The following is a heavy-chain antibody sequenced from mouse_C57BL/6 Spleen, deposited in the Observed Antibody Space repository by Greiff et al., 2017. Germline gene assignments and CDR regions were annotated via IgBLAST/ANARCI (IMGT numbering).Heavy chain of an antibody. CDR1: GFSLTSYA. CDR2: IWTGGGT. V-gene: IGHV2-9-1*01. D-gene: IGHD1-1*01. Sequence: VKLVESGPGLVAPSQSLSITCTVSGFSLTSYAISWVRQPPGKGLEWLGVIWTGGGTNYNSALKSRLSISKDNSKSQVFLKMNSLQTDDTARYYCARGRDYYLYYAMDYWGQGTSVTVSS. J-gene: IGHJ4*01. CDR3: ARGRDYYLYYAMDY.